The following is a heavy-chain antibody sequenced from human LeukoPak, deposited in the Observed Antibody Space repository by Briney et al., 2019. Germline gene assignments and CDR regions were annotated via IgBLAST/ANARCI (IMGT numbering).Heavy chain of an antibody. CDR1: GFTFRSHG. Sequence: KTGGSLRLSCAGFGFTFRSHGMNWVRQAPGKGLEWVSSISSSSSYIYYADSVKGRFTISRDNAKNSLYLQMNSLRAEDTAVYYCAREGGLTWGQGTLVTVSS. D-gene: IGHD3/OR15-3a*01. CDR2: ISSSSSYI. CDR3: AREGGLT. J-gene: IGHJ5*02. V-gene: IGHV3-21*01.